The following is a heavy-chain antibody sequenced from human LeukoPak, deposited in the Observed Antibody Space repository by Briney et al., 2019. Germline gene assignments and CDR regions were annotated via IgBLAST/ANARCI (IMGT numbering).Heavy chain of an antibody. Sequence: GGSLRLSCAASGFTFSSYWMHWVRQAPGKELVWVSRINSDGSSTSYADSVKGRFTISRDNAKNTLYLQMNSLRADDTAVYYCVRGSGGDGYGYWGDYWGQGTLVTVSP. D-gene: IGHD5-24*01. CDR3: VRGSGGDGYGYWGDY. CDR2: INSDGSST. CDR1: GFTFSSYW. V-gene: IGHV3-74*01. J-gene: IGHJ4*02.